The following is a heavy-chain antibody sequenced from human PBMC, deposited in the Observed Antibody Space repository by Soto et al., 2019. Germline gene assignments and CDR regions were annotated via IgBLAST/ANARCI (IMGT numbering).Heavy chain of an antibody. V-gene: IGHV3-74*01. D-gene: IGHD6-13*01. CDR2: TNSVGSDT. CDR3: ARLDRSSCACDY. CDR1: GFTFSSYW. Sequence: GGSLRLSCAASGFTFSSYWMNWVRQGPGKGLVWVSGTNSVGSDTSYADSVTGRFTISRDNAKNTLYLQMNSLRAEATAVYYYARLDRSSCACDYWGQGTLATVSS. J-gene: IGHJ4*02.